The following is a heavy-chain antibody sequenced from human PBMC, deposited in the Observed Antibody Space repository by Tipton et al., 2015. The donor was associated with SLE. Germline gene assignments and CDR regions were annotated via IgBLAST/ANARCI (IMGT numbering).Heavy chain of an antibody. CDR1: GYSISSGYY. CDR2: IYHSGST. Sequence: TLSLTCTVSGYSISSGYYWGWIRQPPGKGLEWIGSIYHSGSTYYNPSLKSRVTISVDTSKNQFSLKLSSVTAADTAVYYCARDQVGAWGQGTLVTVSS. CDR3: ARDQVGA. V-gene: IGHV4-38-2*02. J-gene: IGHJ5*02. D-gene: IGHD1-26*01.